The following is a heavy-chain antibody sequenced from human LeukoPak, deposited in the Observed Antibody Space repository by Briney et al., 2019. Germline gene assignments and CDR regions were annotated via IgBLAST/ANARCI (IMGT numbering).Heavy chain of an antibody. V-gene: IGHV1-3*01. Sequence: ASVKVSCKASGYTFTTYAIHWARQAPGQRLEWMGWINAGNGNTKYSQRFQGRVTITRDTSASTAYMELSSLRSEDTAVYYCARTIVGATTESYWGQGTLVTVSS. CDR2: INAGNGNT. J-gene: IGHJ4*02. CDR3: ARTIVGATTESY. D-gene: IGHD1-26*01. CDR1: GYTFTTYA.